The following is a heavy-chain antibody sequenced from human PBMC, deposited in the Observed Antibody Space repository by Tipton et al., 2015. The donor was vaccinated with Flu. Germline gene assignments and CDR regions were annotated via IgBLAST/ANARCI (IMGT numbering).Heavy chain of an antibody. J-gene: IGHJ4*02. V-gene: IGHV3-11*01. D-gene: IGHD1-1*01. CDR1: GFIFSDYY. CDR3: ANTWEGTYFDY. Sequence: GSLRLSCSASGFIFSDYYMSWIRQAPGKGLEWVSYISRSGSTISYADSVKGRFIISRDNAKNSLYLQMNSLRAEDTAVYYCANTWEGTYFDYWGQGSLVTVSS. CDR2: ISRSGSTI.